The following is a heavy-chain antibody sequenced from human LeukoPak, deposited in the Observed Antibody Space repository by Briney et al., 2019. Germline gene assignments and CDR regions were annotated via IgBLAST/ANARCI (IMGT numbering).Heavy chain of an antibody. D-gene: IGHD3-22*01. CDR1: GFSFSSYG. Sequence: HPGGSLRLSCAASGFSFSSYGMHWVRQAPGKGLEWVAVIWYDGSNKYYADSVKGRFTISRDNSKNTLYLLMNSLRAEDTGVYYCAKDRYYDSSGYYYSSSLDYWGQGTLVTVSS. CDR2: IWYDGSNK. J-gene: IGHJ4*02. CDR3: AKDRYYDSSGYYYSSSLDY. V-gene: IGHV3-33*06.